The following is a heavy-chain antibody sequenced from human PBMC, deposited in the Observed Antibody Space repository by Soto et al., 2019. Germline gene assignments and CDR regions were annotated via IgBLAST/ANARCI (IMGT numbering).Heavy chain of an antibody. Sequence: QLQLQESGPGLVKPSETLSLTCTVSGGSISSSSYYWGWIRQPPGKGLEWIGSIYYSGTTYYNTSLNNRVTISVDTLKNQFSLKLSCVTAADTAVYHCARRGGDGYYVDYWGQGTLVTVSS. D-gene: IGHD4-17*01. V-gene: IGHV4-39*01. CDR3: ARRGGDGYYVDY. CDR1: GGSISSSSYY. J-gene: IGHJ4*02. CDR2: IYYSGTT.